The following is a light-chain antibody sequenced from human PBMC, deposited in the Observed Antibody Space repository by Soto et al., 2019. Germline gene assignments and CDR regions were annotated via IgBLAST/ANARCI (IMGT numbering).Light chain of an antibody. CDR1: QRTSSW. J-gene: IGKJ3*01. Sequence: TQMTQSPFTLSASVGARVTITCPARQRTSSWSAWYQEKQKKAHDLLIYEASSLQSGVPSRFSGSASGTDFALSTGRLENEDFALDYSIQDYISPRTFGPG. CDR2: EAS. V-gene: IGKV1-5*03. CDR3: IQDYISPRT.